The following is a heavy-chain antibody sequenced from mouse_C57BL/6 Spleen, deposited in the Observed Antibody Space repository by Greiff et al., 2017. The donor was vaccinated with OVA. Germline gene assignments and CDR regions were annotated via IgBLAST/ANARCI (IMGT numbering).Heavy chain of an antibody. Sequence: EVQGVESGGGLVQPGGSMKLSCVASGFTFSNYWMNWVRQSPEKGLEWVAQIRLKSDNYATHYAESVKGRFTISRDDSKSSVYLQMNNLRAEDTGIYYCTGGGYYPFDYWGQGTTLTVSS. J-gene: IGHJ2*01. CDR2: IRLKSDNYAT. CDR3: TGGGYYPFDY. V-gene: IGHV6-3*01. CDR1: GFTFSNYW. D-gene: IGHD2-3*01.